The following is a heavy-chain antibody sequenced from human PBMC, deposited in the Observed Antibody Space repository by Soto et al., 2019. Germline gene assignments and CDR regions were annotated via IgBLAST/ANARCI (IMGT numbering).Heavy chain of an antibody. CDR2: ISGRGGVT. J-gene: IGHJ4*02. CDR3: AKDRQFRSYYESAGHYND. Sequence: EVQLLESGGGSVQPGGSLRLTCVGSGFTFRNQDMRWVRQAPGKGLEWVSGISGRGGVTYYADSVKGRFTISRDNSKNTLYLQMNNLRDNDTAVYYCAKDRQFRSYYESAGHYNDWGQGTLVTVSS. D-gene: IGHD3-22*01. V-gene: IGHV3-23*01. CDR1: GFTFRNQD.